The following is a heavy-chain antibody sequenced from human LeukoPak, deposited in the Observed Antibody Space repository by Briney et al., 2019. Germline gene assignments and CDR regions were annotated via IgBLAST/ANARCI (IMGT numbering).Heavy chain of an antibody. CDR3: AKDLVGIPRYFDY. Sequence: GGSLRLSCTASGFTINNNYMSWVRQAPGKGLEWVSIIYSDRSTYYPESVKGRFTISRDDSKNTLLLQMDSLRVEDTAIYYCAKDLVGIPRYFDYWGQGTLVTVSS. J-gene: IGHJ4*02. CDR1: GFTINNNY. D-gene: IGHD2-15*01. V-gene: IGHV3-53*01. CDR2: IYSDRST.